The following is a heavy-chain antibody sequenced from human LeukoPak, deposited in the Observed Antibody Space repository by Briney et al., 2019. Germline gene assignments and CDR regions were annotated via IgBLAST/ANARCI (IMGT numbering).Heavy chain of an antibody. V-gene: IGHV1-69*13. CDR2: IIPIFGTA. Sequence: SVKVSCKASGYTFTTSGISWVRQAPGQGLEWMGGIIPIFGTAHYAQKFQGRVTITADESTSTAYMELSSLRSEDTAVYYCARSGGPGCSSTSCYPSMYYYYYMDVWGKGTTVTVSS. D-gene: IGHD2-2*01. J-gene: IGHJ6*03. CDR1: GYTFTTSG. CDR3: ARSGGPGCSSTSCYPSMYYYYYMDV.